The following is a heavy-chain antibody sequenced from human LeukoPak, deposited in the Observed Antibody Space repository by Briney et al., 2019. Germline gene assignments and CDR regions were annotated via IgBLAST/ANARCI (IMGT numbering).Heavy chain of an antibody. D-gene: IGHD6-19*01. J-gene: IGHJ5*02. V-gene: IGHV1-8*01. CDR2: MNPNSGNT. CDR1: GYTFTSYD. Sequence: ASVKVSCKASGYTFTSYDINWVRQATGQGLEWMGWMNPNSGNTGYAQKFQGRVTMTTDTSTSTAYMELRSLRSDDTAVYYCARGQGSSGWYWFDPWGQGTLVTVSS. CDR3: ARGQGSSGWYWFDP.